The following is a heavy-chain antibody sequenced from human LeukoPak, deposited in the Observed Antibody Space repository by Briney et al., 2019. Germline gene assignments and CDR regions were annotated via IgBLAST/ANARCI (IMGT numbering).Heavy chain of an antibody. CDR1: GYTFTGYY. Sequence: ASVKVSCKASGYTFTGYYMHWVRQAPGQGLEWMGWINPNSGGTNYAQKFQGRVTMTRDTSTSTAYMELSRLRSDDTAVYYCARSDDSSGYYWFDPWGQGTLVTVSS. V-gene: IGHV1-2*02. CDR2: INPNSGGT. CDR3: ARSDDSSGYYWFDP. J-gene: IGHJ5*02. D-gene: IGHD3-22*01.